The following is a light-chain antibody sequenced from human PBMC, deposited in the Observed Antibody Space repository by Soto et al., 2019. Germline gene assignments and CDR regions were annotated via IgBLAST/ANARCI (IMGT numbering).Light chain of an antibody. CDR2: SDN. J-gene: IGLJ2*01. V-gene: IGLV1-44*01. CDR3: ASSDVSLVV. Sequence: QSVLTQPPSASGTPGQRVTISCSGSSSNIGTNTVIWYQQLPGTAPKLLIYSDNQRPSGVAGRFSGSKSGTSASLAIRGLQSEDDADYYCASSDVSLVVFGGGTKLTVL. CDR1: SSNIGTNT.